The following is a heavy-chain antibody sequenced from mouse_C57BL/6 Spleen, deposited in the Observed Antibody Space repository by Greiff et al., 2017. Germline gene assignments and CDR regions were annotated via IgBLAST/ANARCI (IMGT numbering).Heavy chain of an antibody. CDR3: VSPSVVGPFAY. CDR1: GFSFNTYA. V-gene: IGHV10-1*01. Sequence: EVKLVGSGGGLVQPKGSLKLSCAASGFSFNTYAMNWVRQAPGKGLEWVARIRSKSNNYATYYADSVKDRFTISRDDSESMLYLQMNNLKTEDTAMYYCVSPSVVGPFAYWGQGTLVTVSA. CDR2: IRSKSNNYAT. J-gene: IGHJ3*01. D-gene: IGHD1-1*01.